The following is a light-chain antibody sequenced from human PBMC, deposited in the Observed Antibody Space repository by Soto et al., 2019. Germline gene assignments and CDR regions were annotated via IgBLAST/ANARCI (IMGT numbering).Light chain of an antibody. Sequence: DIVMTQSPDSLAVSLGERPTINCKSSQSVLYSSNNKNYLAWYQQRPGQPPKLLIYWSSTRESGVPDRFSGSESGTDFTLTITSLQAEDVAVYSCQQYESTPPTFGQGTKLEIK. J-gene: IGKJ2*01. CDR2: WSS. V-gene: IGKV4-1*01. CDR3: QQYESTPPT. CDR1: QSVLYSSNNKNY.